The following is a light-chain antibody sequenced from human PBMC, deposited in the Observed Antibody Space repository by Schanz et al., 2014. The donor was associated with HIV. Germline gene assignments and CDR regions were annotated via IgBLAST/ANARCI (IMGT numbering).Light chain of an antibody. J-gene: IGKJ1*01. V-gene: IGKV1-5*03. CDR3: QQYDNYSPT. Sequence: DIQMTQSPSTLSASVGDRVTISCRASQSISNWLAWYQQKPGKAPKLLISRASSLESGVPSRFSGSGSGTEFTLTISDLQPDDSASYYCQQYDNYSPTFGQGTKVEI. CDR2: RAS. CDR1: QSISNW.